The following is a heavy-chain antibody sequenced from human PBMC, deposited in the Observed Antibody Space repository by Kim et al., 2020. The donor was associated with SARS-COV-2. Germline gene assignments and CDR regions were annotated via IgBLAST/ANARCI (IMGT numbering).Heavy chain of an antibody. D-gene: IGHD2-15*01. J-gene: IGHJ4*02. CDR1: GFTFSSYA. V-gene: IGHV3-23*01. Sequence: GGSLRLSCAASGFTFSSYAMSWVRQAPGKGLEWVSAISGSGGSTYYADSVKGRFTISRDNSKNTLYLQMNSLRAEDTAVYYCAKADGHLEDIVVVVAATGYFDYWGQGTLVTVSS. CDR3: AKADGHLEDIVVVVAATGYFDY. CDR2: ISGSGGST.